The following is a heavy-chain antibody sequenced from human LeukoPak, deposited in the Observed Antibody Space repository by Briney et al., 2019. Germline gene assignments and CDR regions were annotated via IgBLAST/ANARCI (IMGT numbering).Heavy chain of an antibody. Sequence: GGSLRLSCAASGFTVSSNYMSWVRQAPGKGLEWVSVIYSGGSTYYADSVKGRFTISRDNSKNTLYLQMSSLRAEDTAVYYCARESRDGYNFDYWGQGTLVTVSS. CDR2: IYSGGST. V-gene: IGHV3-53*01. CDR1: GFTVSSNY. D-gene: IGHD5-24*01. CDR3: ARESRDGYNFDY. J-gene: IGHJ4*02.